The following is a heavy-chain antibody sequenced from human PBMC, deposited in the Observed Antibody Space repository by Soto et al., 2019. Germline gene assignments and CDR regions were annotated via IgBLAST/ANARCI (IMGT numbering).Heavy chain of an antibody. D-gene: IGHD2-2*01. CDR2: IIPILGIA. Sequence: QVQLVQSGAEVKKPGSSVKVSCKASGGTFSSYTISWVRQAPGQGLEWMGRIIPILGIANYAQKFQGRVTITADKTASTAYMELSSLRSEDTAVYYCARAMMGDCSSTSCYAGYWGQGTLVTVSS. V-gene: IGHV1-69*02. CDR1: GGTFSSYT. J-gene: IGHJ4*02. CDR3: ARAMMGDCSSTSCYAGY.